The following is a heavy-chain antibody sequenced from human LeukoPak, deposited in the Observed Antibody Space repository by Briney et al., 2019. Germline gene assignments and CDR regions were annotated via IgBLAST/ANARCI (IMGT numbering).Heavy chain of an antibody. J-gene: IGHJ4*02. CDR3: ARDAMLSS. CDR1: GFTFSNYK. Sequence: GGALRLSCAASGFTFSNYKMNWARQAPGNGLELFASISPSTSTIKYADSVTRRSTISRDTPKNSLYLQMNSLRDEYTAVYFCARDAMLSSGGQGPLVPVS. CDR2: ISPSTSTI. V-gene: IGHV3-48*02. D-gene: IGHD2-8*01.